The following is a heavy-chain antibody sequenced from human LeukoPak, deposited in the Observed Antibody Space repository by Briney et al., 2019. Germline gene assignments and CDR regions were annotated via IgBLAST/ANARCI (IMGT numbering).Heavy chain of an antibody. V-gene: IGHV3-23*01. Sequence: GSLRLSCTGSGFPFNMFAMNWVRQAPGQGLEWVSGLSRGGGSTNYADSVKGRFTISRDTSKSMVFLQMNGLRPEDTAVYYCAKEQRIRHCSEGVCMEGYYFDYWGQGSLVTVSS. D-gene: IGHD2-8*01. CDR3: AKEQRIRHCSEGVCMEGYYFDY. CDR2: LSRGGGST. J-gene: IGHJ4*02. CDR1: GFPFNMFA.